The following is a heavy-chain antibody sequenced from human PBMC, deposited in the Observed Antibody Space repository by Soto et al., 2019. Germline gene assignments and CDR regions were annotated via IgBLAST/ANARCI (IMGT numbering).Heavy chain of an antibody. D-gene: IGHD5-18*01. CDR3: ARILDTAMVRAAFDI. CDR1: GGSISTISYY. CDR2: VYYTGST. J-gene: IGHJ3*02. V-gene: IGHV4-39*01. Sequence: PSETLSLTCTVSGGSISTISYYWGCIRQPPGKGLEWIGSVYYTGSTYYNPSLKSRVTISVDTSKNQFSLRLSPVTAADTAVYYCARILDTAMVRAAFDIWGHGTMVSVS.